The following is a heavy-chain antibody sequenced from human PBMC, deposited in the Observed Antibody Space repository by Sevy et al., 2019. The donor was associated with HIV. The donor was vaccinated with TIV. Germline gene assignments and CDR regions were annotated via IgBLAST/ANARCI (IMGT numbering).Heavy chain of an antibody. CDR1: GFTFSSYV. J-gene: IGHJ4*02. CDR2: ITYSGSSI. CDR3: ARDLPPSATTVAHFDY. Sequence: GGSLRLSCTASGFTFSSYVMNWVRQAPGKGLEWVSYITYSGSSIYYSDSVRGRFTVSRDNAKNSLYLQMKSLRAEDTAVYYCARDLPPSATTVAHFDYWGRGTLVTVSS. V-gene: IGHV3-48*03. D-gene: IGHD4-17*01.